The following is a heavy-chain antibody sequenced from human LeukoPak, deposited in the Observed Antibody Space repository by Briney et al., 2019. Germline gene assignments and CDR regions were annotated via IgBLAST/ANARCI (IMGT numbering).Heavy chain of an antibody. CDR2: IKLDVSET. CDR1: GFTFSSYW. CDR3: ARKGNAFDF. Sequence: GALRLSCAASGFTFSSYWMTWVRQAPGKGLEWVANIKLDVSETYYMDSVRGRFTISRDNTKNSLYLQMDSLRAEDTAVYYCARKGNAFDFWGQGTMVTVSS. J-gene: IGHJ3*01. V-gene: IGHV3-7*01. D-gene: IGHD3-10*01.